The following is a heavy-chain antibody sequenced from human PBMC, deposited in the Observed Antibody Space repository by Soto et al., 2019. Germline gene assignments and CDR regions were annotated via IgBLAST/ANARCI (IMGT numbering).Heavy chain of an antibody. V-gene: IGHV3-9*01. Sequence: EVQLVESGGGLVQPGRSLRLSCAASGFTFDDYAMHWVRQAPGKGLEWVSGISWNSGSIGYADSVKGRFTISRDNAKNSLYLQMNSLRAEDTALYYCAKRGSGQASRAFDIWGQGTIVTVSS. J-gene: IGHJ3*02. CDR1: GFTFDDYA. D-gene: IGHD3-10*01. CDR2: ISWNSGSI. CDR3: AKRGSGQASRAFDI.